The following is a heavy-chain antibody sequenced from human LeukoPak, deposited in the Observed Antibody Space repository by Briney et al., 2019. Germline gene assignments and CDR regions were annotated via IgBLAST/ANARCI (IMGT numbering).Heavy chain of an antibody. CDR2: IYYSGST. D-gene: IGHD4-17*01. CDR3: ARRSYGDVPPDY. V-gene: IGHV4-59*08. Sequence: SETLSLTCAVSGGSISSYYWSWIRQPPGKGLEWIGYIYYSGSTNYNPSLKSRVTISVDTSKNQFSLKLSSVTAADTAVYYCARRSYGDVPPDYWGQGTLVTVSS. CDR1: GGSISSYY. J-gene: IGHJ4*02.